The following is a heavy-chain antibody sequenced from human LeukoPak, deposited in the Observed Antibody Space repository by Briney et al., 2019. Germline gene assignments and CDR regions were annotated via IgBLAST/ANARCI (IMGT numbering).Heavy chain of an antibody. Sequence: GRSLRLSCAASGFTFSSYGMHWVRQAPGKGLEWVAVIWYDGSNKYYADSVKGRFTISRDNSKNTLYLQMNSLRAEDTAVYNCAKDLLSGELGNWGQGTMVTVSS. V-gene: IGHV3-33*06. CDR3: AKDLLSGELGN. J-gene: IGHJ3*01. CDR2: IWYDGSNK. D-gene: IGHD7-27*01. CDR1: GFTFSSYG.